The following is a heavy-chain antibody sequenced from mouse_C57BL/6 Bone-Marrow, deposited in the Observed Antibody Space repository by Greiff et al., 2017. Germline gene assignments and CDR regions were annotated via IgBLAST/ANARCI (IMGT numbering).Heavy chain of an antibody. CDR1: GFTFSSYG. Sequence: EVKLMESGGDLVKPGGSLKLSCAASGFTFSSYGMSWVRQTPDKRLEWVATISSGGSYTYYPDSVKGRFTISRDNAKNTLYLQMSSLKSEDTAMXYCARRGGKYFDYWGQGTTLTVSS. J-gene: IGHJ2*01. D-gene: IGHD2-1*01. V-gene: IGHV5-6*02. CDR3: ARRGGKYFDY. CDR2: ISSGGSYT.